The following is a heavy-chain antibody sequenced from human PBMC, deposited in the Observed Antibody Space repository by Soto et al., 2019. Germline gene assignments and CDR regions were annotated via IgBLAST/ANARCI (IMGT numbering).Heavy chain of an antibody. CDR1: GGSISSSSYY. Sequence: ETLSLTCTVSGGSISSSSYYWGWIRQPPGKGLEWIGSIYYSGSTYYNPSLKSRVTISVDTSKNQFSLKLSSVTAADAAVYYCARRGYCSGGSCYGPWFDPWGQGTLVTVSS. V-gene: IGHV4-39*01. CDR2: IYYSGST. CDR3: ARRGYCSGGSCYGPWFDP. D-gene: IGHD2-15*01. J-gene: IGHJ5*02.